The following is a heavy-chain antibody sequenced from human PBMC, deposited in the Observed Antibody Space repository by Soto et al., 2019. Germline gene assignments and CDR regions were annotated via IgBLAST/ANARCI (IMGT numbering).Heavy chain of an antibody. J-gene: IGHJ6*02. D-gene: IGHD6-13*01. V-gene: IGHV6-1*01. Sequence: SQTLSLTCAISGDSVSSNSAAWNWIRQSPSRGLEWLGRTYYRSKWYNDYAVSVKSRITINPDTSKNQFSLQLNSVTPEDTAVYYCARASYSSSTNYYYYGMDVWGQGTTVTVS. CDR3: ARASYSSSTNYYYYGMDV. CDR2: TYYRSKWYN. CDR1: GDSVSSNSAA.